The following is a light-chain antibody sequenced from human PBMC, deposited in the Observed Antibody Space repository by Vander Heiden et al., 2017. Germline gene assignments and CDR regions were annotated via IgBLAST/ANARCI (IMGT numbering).Light chain of an antibody. Sequence: DIQMTQSPSTLSASVGDRVTITCRASQSVSSWLAWYQQKPGRAPKLLISKASSLESGVPSRFNGSGSGTEFTLTISSLQPDDFATYYCQHVNSYPYTFGQGTKLEIK. V-gene: IGKV1-5*03. J-gene: IGKJ2*01. CDR2: KAS. CDR3: QHVNSYPYT. CDR1: QSVSSW.